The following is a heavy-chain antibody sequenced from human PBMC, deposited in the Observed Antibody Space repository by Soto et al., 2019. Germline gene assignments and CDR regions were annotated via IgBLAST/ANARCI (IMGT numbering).Heavy chain of an antibody. CDR2: ISYEGSHK. J-gene: IGHJ6*02. V-gene: IGHV3-30*18. D-gene: IGHD1-1*01. CDR1: GFFFSSHG. Sequence: QVQLVESGGGVVQPGGSLTLSCVASGFFFSSHGMYWVRQAPGRGLEWVALISYEGSHKYYVDSVKGRFTISRDNSKKTVYLHMTSLRAEDTALYYCAKDFELPDGDYYHYGMDVWSQGTTVSVSS. CDR3: AKDFELPDGDYYHYGMDV.